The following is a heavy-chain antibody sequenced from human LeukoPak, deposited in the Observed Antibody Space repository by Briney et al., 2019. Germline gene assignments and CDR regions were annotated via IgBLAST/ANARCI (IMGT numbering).Heavy chain of an antibody. J-gene: IGHJ2*01. D-gene: IGHD2-8*01. V-gene: IGHV4-39*01. CDR3: ARQAYCTNGVCYSYWYFDL. CDR1: GGSISSSSYY. CDR2: IYYSGST. Sequence: SETLSLTCTVSGGSISSSSYYWGWIRQPPGKGLEWIGSIYYSGSTYYNPSLKSRVTISVDTSKNQFSLKLSSVTAADTAVYYCARQAYCTNGVCYSYWYFDLWGRGTLVTVSS.